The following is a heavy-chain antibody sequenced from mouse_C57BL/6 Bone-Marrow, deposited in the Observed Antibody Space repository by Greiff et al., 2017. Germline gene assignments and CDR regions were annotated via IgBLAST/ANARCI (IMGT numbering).Heavy chain of an antibody. CDR1: GYTFTSYG. V-gene: IGHV1-81*01. D-gene: IGHD1-1*01. J-gene: IGHJ1*03. Sequence: QVQLQQSGAELARPGASVKLSCKASGYTFTSYGISWVKQRTGQGLEWIGEIYPRSGNTYYNEKFKGKATLTADKSSSTAYMELRSLTSEDSAVYFCARSDHGSSYVGWYFDVWGTGTTVTVSS. CDR3: ARSDHGSSYVGWYFDV. CDR2: IYPRSGNT.